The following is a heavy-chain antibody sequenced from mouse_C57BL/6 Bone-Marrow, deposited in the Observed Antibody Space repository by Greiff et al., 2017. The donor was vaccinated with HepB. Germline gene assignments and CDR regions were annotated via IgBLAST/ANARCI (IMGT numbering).Heavy chain of an antibody. CDR1: GYTFTSYW. CDR3: VYYYYDEPFAY. J-gene: IGHJ3*01. D-gene: IGHD2-4*01. CDR2: IDPSDSYT. V-gene: IGHV1-69*01. Sequence: QVQLQQPGAELVMPGASVKLSCKASGYTFTSYWMHWVKQRPGQGLEWIGEIDPSDSYTNYNQKFKGKSTLTVDKSSSTAYMQLSSLTSEDSAVYYCVYYYYDEPFAYWGQGTLVTVSA.